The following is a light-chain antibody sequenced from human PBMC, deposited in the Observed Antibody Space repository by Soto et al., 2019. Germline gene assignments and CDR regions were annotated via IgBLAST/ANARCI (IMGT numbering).Light chain of an antibody. V-gene: IGKV3-20*01. CDR2: GAS. CDR3: QQYNNWPPIT. CDR1: QSVSSSY. Sequence: EIVLTQSPGTLSLSPGERATLSCRASQSVSSSYLAWYQQKPGQAPRLLIYGASSRATAIPDRFSGSGSGTDFTLTISSIEPEDFAVYYCQQYNNWPPITFGQGTRLEIK. J-gene: IGKJ5*01.